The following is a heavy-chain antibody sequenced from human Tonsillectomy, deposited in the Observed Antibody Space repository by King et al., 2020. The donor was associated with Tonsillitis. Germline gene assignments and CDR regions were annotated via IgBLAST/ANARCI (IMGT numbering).Heavy chain of an antibody. Sequence: QLQESGPGLVKPSETLSLTCAVSGSSISSGYYWGCIRQPPGKVLEWIGSIHNSGSTYYNPSLKSEVTISVDTTKNQFSLKLSAVTAADTAVYYCARVGPNPLVVVPAAITGAFDYWGQGALVTVSS. CDR2: IHNSGST. V-gene: IGHV4-38-2*01. D-gene: IGHD2-2*01. CDR3: ARVGPNPLVVVPAAITGAFDY. CDR1: GSSISSGYY. J-gene: IGHJ4*02.